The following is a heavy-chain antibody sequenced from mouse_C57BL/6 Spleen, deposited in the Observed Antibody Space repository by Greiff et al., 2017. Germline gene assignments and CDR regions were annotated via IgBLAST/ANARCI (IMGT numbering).Heavy chain of an antibody. CDR3: ARGSGNLYYAMDY. CDR2: ISSGSSTI. CDR1: GFTFSDYG. D-gene: IGHD3-2*02. J-gene: IGHJ4*01. V-gene: IGHV5-17*01. Sequence: VQLKESGGGLVKPGGSLKLSCAASGFTFSDYGMHWVRQAPEKGLEWVAYISSGSSTIYYADTVKGRFTISRDNAKNTLFLQMTSLRSEDTAVYYCARGSGNLYYAMDYWGQGTSVTVSS.